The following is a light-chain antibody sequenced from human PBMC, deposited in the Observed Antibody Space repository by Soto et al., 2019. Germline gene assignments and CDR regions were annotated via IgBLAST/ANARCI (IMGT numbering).Light chain of an antibody. V-gene: IGKV3-15*01. CDR3: QQYYSYPRT. CDR2: GAS. J-gene: IGKJ1*01. CDR1: QSVSSD. Sequence: EIVMTQSPATLSVSPGERATLSCRASQSVSSDLAWYHQKPGQASRLLIYGASTRATGIPARFSGSGSGTDFTLTISCLQSEDFATYYCQQYYSYPRTFGQGTKVDIK.